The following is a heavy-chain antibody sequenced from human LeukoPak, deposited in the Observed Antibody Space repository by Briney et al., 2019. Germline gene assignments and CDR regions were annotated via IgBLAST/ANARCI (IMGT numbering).Heavy chain of an antibody. D-gene: IGHD3-3*01. V-gene: IGHV1-2*02. CDR1: GYTSTGYY. J-gene: IGHJ4*02. CDR3: ARERHDFWSGYSNGDY. CDR2: INPNSGGT. Sequence: ASVKLSCEASGYTSTGYYMHWVRQAPGQGLEWMGWINPNSGGTNYAQKFQGRVTMTRDTSISTAYMELSRLRSDDTAVYYCARERHDFWSGYSNGDYWGQGTLVTVSS.